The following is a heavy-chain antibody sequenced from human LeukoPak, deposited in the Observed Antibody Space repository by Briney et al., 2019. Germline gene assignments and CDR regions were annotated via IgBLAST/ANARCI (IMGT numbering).Heavy chain of an antibody. CDR1: GGSISSYY. CDR2: VYYSGST. J-gene: IGHJ4*02. V-gene: IGHV4-59*01. Sequence: QASETLSLTCTVSGGSISSYYWSWIRQPPGKGLEWIGYVYYSGSTNYNPSLKRRVTISVDTSKNLFSLKLSSVTAADTAVYYCARVQGGATTYWGQGTLVAVSS. CDR3: ARVQGGATTY. D-gene: IGHD1-26*01.